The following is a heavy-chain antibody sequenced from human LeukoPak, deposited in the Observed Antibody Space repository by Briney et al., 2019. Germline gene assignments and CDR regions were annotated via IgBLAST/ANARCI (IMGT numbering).Heavy chain of an antibody. D-gene: IGHD3-3*01. Sequence: GRSLRLSSAASGFTFSSYGMHWVRQAPGKGLEWVAVISYDGSNKYYADSVKGRFTISRDNSKNTLYLQMNSLRAEDTAVYYCAKNRQDYDFWSGYYEYGYWGQGTLVTVSS. CDR2: ISYDGSNK. V-gene: IGHV3-30*18. CDR1: GFTFSSYG. J-gene: IGHJ4*02. CDR3: AKNRQDYDFWSGYYEYGY.